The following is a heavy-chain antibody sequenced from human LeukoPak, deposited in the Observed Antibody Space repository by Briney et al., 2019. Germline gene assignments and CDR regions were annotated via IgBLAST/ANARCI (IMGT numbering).Heavy chain of an antibody. CDR2: ISSSSSTI. Sequence: PGRSLRLSCAASGFTFDDYAMHWVRQAPGKGLEWVSYISSSSSTIYYADSVKGRFTISRDNAKNSLYLQMNSLRAEDTAVYYCARDSPPENWGQGTLVTVSS. V-gene: IGHV3-48*04. CDR3: ARDSPPEN. D-gene: IGHD1-14*01. J-gene: IGHJ4*02. CDR1: GFTFDDYA.